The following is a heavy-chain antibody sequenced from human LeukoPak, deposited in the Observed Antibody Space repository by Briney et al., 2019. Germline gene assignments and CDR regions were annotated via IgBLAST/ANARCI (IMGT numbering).Heavy chain of an antibody. Sequence: PSETLSLTCTGSGGSISSSSYYWGWIRQPPGKGLEWIGSIYYSGSTYYNPSLKSRATISVDTSKNQFSLKLSSVTAADTAVYYCARHFTIFGVEDAFDIWGQGTMVTVSS. CDR3: ARHFTIFGVEDAFDI. J-gene: IGHJ3*02. D-gene: IGHD3-3*01. V-gene: IGHV4-39*01. CDR1: GGSISSSSYY. CDR2: IYYSGST.